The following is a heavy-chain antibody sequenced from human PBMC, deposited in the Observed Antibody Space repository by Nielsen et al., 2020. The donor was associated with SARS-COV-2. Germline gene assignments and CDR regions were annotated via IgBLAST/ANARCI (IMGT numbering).Heavy chain of an antibody. V-gene: IGHV3-7*03. CDR3: ARDHSQGY. CDR2: IKQDGSEK. J-gene: IGHJ4*02. CDR1: GFTFSGYW. Sequence: GESLKISCAASGFTFSGYWMSWVRQAPGKGLEWVGTIKQDGSEKYYEDSVKRRFTISRDNAKNSVYLQMNSLRAEDTAVYYCARDHSQGYWGQGTLVTVSS.